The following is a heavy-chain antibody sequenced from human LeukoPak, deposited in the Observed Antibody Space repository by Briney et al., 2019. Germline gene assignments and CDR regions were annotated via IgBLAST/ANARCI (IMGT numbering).Heavy chain of an antibody. CDR2: ISGSGGST. Sequence: PGGSLRLSCAASGFTFSSYAMSWVRRAPGKGLEWVSAISGSGGSTYYADSVKGRFTISRDNSKNTLYLQMNSLRAEDTAVYYCAKGEDIVVVPAAMGYYYGSGSYDYWGQGTLVTVSS. CDR1: GFTFSSYA. CDR3: AKGEDIVVVPAAMGYYYGSGSYDY. V-gene: IGHV3-23*01. J-gene: IGHJ4*02. D-gene: IGHD2-2*01.